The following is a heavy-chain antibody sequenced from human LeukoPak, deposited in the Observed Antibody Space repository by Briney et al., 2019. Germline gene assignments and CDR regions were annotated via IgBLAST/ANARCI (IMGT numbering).Heavy chain of an antibody. V-gene: IGHV3-21*01. CDR1: GFTFNNYN. D-gene: IGHD3-10*02. J-gene: IGHJ6*04. CDR3: AELGITMIGGV. Sequence: PGGSLRLSCAASGFTFNNYNMNWVRQAPGKGLEWVSSISSISSSYIYYADSVKGRFTISRDNARNSLYLQMNSLRAEDTAVYYCAELGITMIGGVWGKGTTVAISS. CDR2: ISSISSSYI.